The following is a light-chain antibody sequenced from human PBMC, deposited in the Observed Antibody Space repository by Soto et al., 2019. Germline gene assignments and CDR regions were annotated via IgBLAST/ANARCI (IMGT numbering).Light chain of an antibody. V-gene: IGLV2-14*01. Sequence: QSALTQPASVSGSPGQSITLSCTGTSSDVGGYNYVSWYQQHPGKVPKLMIFEVSNRPSGVSNRFSGSKSGNTASLTISGLQAEDEADYYCSSYTTSRTLVFGPGTKLTVL. J-gene: IGLJ1*01. CDR1: SSDVGGYNY. CDR3: SSYTTSRTLV. CDR2: EVS.